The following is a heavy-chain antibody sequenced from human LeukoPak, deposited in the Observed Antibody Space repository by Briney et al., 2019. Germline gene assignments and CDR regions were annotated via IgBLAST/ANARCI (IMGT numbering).Heavy chain of an antibody. J-gene: IGHJ3*01. D-gene: IGHD3-10*01. V-gene: IGHV3-7*01. CDR1: GFTFSNYW. CDR3: SRDRGGSASHRFDAFDF. CDR2: IKQDGGEK. Sequence: GGSLRLSCAASGFTFSNYWMNWVRQAPGKGLEWVANIKQDGGEKSYVDSVKGRFTISRDNAKNSLHLQMNSLRAEDTAAYYCSRDRGGSASHRFDAFDFWGQGTMVTVSS.